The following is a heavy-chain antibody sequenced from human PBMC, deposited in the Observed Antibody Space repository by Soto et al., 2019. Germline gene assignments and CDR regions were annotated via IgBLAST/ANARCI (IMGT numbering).Heavy chain of an antibody. J-gene: IGHJ5*02. CDR1: GGSISSYY. V-gene: IGHV4-59*01. CDR2: IYYSGST. CDR3: ARVRAAAGIWGYNWFDP. D-gene: IGHD6-13*01. Sequence: PSETLSLTCTVSGGSISSYYWSWIRQPPGKGLEWIGYIYYSGSTNYNPSLKSRVTISVDTSKNQFSLKLSSVTAADTAVYYCARVRAAAGIWGYNWFDPWGQGTLVTVSS.